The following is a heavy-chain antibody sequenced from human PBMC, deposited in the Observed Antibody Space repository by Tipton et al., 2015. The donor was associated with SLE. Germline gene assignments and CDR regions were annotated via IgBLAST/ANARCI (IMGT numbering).Heavy chain of an antibody. CDR1: GGSFSVHY. CDR3: ARPYGSGSRGYWYFDL. Sequence: TLSLTCAVYGGSFSVHYWSWSWIRQPPGKGLEWIGEIDHSRSTNYNPSLKSRVTISRDTSKNQFSLRLSSVTAADTAVYYCARPYGSGSRGYWYFDLGGRGSLVALAS. D-gene: IGHD3-10*01. J-gene: IGHJ2*01. CDR2: IDHSRST. V-gene: IGHV4-34*01.